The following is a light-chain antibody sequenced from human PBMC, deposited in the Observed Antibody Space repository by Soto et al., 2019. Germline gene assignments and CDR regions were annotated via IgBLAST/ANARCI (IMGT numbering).Light chain of an antibody. CDR2: EVN. CDR3: NSYSGSNNFVV. Sequence: QSVLTQPPSAPGSPGQSVTISCTGTSSDVGGYDYVSWYQQHPGKAPELIIYEVNKRPSGVPDRFSGSKSGNTASLTVSGLQAEDEADYYCNSYSGSNNFVVFGTGTKVTVL. CDR1: SSDVGGYDY. V-gene: IGLV2-8*01. J-gene: IGLJ1*01.